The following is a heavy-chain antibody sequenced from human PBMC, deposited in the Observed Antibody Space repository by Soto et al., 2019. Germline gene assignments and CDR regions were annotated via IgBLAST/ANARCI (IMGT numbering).Heavy chain of an antibody. Sequence: GGSLRLSCAASGFTFSSYAMSWVRQAPGKGLEWVSAISGSGGSTYYADSVKGRFTISRDNSKNTLYLQMNSLIAEDTAVYYCAKDEVRRDCSLGWLVFEECREWSKPLYGMDVWGQGTTVTVSS. CDR1: GFTFSSYA. CDR2: ISGSGGST. J-gene: IGHJ6*02. CDR3: AKDEVRRDCSLGWLVFEECREWSKPLYGMDV. D-gene: IGHD6-19*01. V-gene: IGHV3-23*01.